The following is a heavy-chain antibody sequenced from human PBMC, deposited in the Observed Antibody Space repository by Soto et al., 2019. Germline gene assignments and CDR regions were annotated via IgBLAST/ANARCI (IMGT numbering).Heavy chain of an antibody. J-gene: IGHJ4*02. CDR1: GGSISSSSYY. V-gene: IGHV4-39*01. CDR3: ALYYGSGSYRNRLNFDY. CDR2: IYYSGST. D-gene: IGHD3-10*01. Sequence: QLQLQESGPGLVKPSETLSLTCTVSGGSISSSSYYWGWIRQPPGKGLEWIGSIYYSGSTYYNPSLKSRVTISVDTSKNQFSLKLSSVTAADTAVYYCALYYGSGSYRNRLNFDYWGQGTLVTVSS.